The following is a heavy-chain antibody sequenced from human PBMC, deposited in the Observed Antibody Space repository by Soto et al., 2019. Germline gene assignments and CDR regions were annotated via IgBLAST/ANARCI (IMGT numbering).Heavy chain of an antibody. V-gene: IGHV4-31*03. CDR1: GGSISSGGYY. CDR3: ARLAPMITFGGVNWFDP. CDR2: IYYSGST. Sequence: QVQLQESGPGLVKPSQTLSLTCTVSGGSISSGGYYWSWIRQHPGKGLEWIGYIYYSGSTYYNPSLKIRVTISVDTSKNQFSLKLSSVTAADTAVYYCARLAPMITFGGVNWFDPWGQGTLVTVSS. D-gene: IGHD3-16*01. J-gene: IGHJ5*02.